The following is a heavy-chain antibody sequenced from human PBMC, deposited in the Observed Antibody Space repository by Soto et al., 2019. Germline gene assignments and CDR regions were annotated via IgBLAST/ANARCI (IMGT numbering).Heavy chain of an antibody. Sequence: QVQLVESGGGVVPPGRSLRLSCAASGFMFSRYAMHWVRQAPGKGLEWVAVISKDGSVIYYAYSVTGRFTISRDKSKDMVYLQLNRMRDEDTAVFYFVRSMSGAVPDPVAYWGQGTLVTVAS. J-gene: IGHJ4*02. V-gene: IGHV3-30*04. CDR1: GFMFSRYA. CDR2: ISKDGSVI. CDR3: VRSMSGAVPDPVAY. D-gene: IGHD2-15*01.